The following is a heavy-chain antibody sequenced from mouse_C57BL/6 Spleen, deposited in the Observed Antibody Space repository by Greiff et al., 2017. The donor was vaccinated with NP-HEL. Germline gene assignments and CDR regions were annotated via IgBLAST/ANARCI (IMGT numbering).Heavy chain of an antibody. V-gene: IGHV1-62-2*01. CDR2: FYPGSGSI. Sequence: VMLVESGAELVKPGASVKLSCKASGYTFTEYTIHWVKQRSGQGLEWIGWFYPGSGSIKYNEKFKDKATLTADKSSSTVYMELSRLTSEDSAVYFCARHAIYYYGSSYVGSAMDYWGQGTSVTVSS. CDR3: ARHAIYYYGSSYVGSAMDY. CDR1: GYTFTEYT. D-gene: IGHD1-1*01. J-gene: IGHJ4*01.